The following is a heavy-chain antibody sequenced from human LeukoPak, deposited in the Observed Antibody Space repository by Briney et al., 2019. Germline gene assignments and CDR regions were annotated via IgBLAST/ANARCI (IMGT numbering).Heavy chain of an antibody. CDR2: IYYSGST. J-gene: IGHJ4*02. CDR3: ATGYWRRTSCYRGVYFDY. D-gene: IGHD2-2*01. CDR1: GGSISSYY. Sequence: SETLSLTCTVSGGSISSYYWSWIRQPPGKGLEWIGYIYYSGSTNYNPSLKSRVTISVDTSKNQFSLKLSSVTAADTAVYYCATGYWRRTSCYRGVYFDYWGQGTLVTVSS. V-gene: IGHV4-59*08.